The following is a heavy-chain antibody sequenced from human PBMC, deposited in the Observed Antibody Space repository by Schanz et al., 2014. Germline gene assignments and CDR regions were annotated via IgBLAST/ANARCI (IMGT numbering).Heavy chain of an antibody. J-gene: IGHJ4*02. CDR1: GFPFSDYF. V-gene: IGHV3-11*04. Sequence: QVQLVDSGGGLVKPGGSLRLSCTASGFPFSDYFMAWIRQPPGRGLEWVSYIGNGGVTIYYADSVKGRFTISRDNSKNTVYIQMNSLRAEDTGLYFCARGGSGSHYRLDYWGQGTLVTVSS. CDR2: IGNGGVTI. CDR3: ARGGSGSHYRLDY. D-gene: IGHD1-26*01.